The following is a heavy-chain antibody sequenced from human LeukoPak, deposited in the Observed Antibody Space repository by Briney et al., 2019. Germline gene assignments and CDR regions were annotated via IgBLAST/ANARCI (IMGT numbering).Heavy chain of an antibody. D-gene: IGHD3-3*01. CDR3: ARDAYYDFWSGYKDLDY. CDR2: ISSSSSYI. CDR1: GFTFSSYV. Sequence: PGGSLRLSCAASGFTFSSYVMNWVRLAPGKGLEWVSSISSSSSYIYYADSVKGRFTISRDNAKNSLYLQMNSLRAEDTAVYYCARDAYYDFWSGYKDLDYWGQGTLVTVSS. V-gene: IGHV3-21*01. J-gene: IGHJ4*02.